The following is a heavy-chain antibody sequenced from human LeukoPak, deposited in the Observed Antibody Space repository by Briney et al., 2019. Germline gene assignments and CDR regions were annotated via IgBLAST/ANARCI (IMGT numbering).Heavy chain of an antibody. CDR1: GFTVSSSY. D-gene: IGHD7-27*01. J-gene: IGHJ4*02. CDR3: ARDLTGDAYFDY. Sequence: GGSLRLSCEVSGFTVSSSYMTWVRQAPGKGLEWVSIIYSGGSTYYADSVKGRFAISRDNSKNTLYLQMNSLRAEDTAVFYCARDLTGDAYFDYWGQGTLVTVSS. CDR2: IYSGGST. V-gene: IGHV3-66*01.